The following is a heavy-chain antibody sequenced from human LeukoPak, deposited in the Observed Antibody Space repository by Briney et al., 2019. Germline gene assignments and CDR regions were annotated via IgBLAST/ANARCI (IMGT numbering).Heavy chain of an antibody. J-gene: IGHJ3*02. D-gene: IGHD3-22*01. CDR2: ISSSGST. CDR1: GGSISSGDYY. V-gene: IGHV4-61*02. Sequence: SETLSLTCTVSGGSISSGDYYWSWIRQPAGKGLEWIGRISSSGSTNYNPSLKSRVTISVDTSKNQFSLKLSSVTAADTAVYFCARGPYSYDSSGAFDIWGQGTMVTVSS. CDR3: ARGPYSYDSSGAFDI.